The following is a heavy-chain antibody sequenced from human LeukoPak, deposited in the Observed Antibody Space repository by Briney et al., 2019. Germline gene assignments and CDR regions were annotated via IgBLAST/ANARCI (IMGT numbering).Heavy chain of an antibody. CDR3: AREKEVTMVRGVIPTPDY. CDR1: GYTFTGYY. J-gene: IGHJ4*02. D-gene: IGHD3-10*01. CDR2: INPNSGGT. Sequence: ASVKVSCKASGYTFTGYYMHWVRQAPGQGLEWMGRINPNSGGTNYAQKFQGRVTMTRDTSISTACMELSRLRSDDTAVYYCAREKEVTMVRGVIPTPDYWGQGTLVTVSS. V-gene: IGHV1-2*06.